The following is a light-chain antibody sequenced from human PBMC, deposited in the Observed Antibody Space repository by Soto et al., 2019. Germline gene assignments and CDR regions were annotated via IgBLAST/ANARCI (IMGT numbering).Light chain of an antibody. CDR3: QHYNNWPRT. CDR1: QSVSSN. V-gene: IGKV3-15*01. CDR2: GAS. Sequence: EIVMTQSPATLSVSPGERATLSCRASQSVSSNLAWYQQKPGQDPRLLIYGASTRATGIPARFSGSGSGTEFTLTIRSLPSEDFAVYYFQHYNNWPRTFGQGTKVEI. J-gene: IGKJ1*01.